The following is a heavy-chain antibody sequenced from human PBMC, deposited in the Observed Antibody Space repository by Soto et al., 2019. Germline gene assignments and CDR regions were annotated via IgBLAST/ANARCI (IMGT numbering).Heavy chain of an antibody. CDR2: INNSGGTT. Sequence: GGSLRLSCAASGFAFSTYAMSWVRQAPGKGLEWVSAINNSGGTTYYADSVKGRFTISRDNSKNTLYLQMNSLRAEDTAVYYCGKGYRFGYDFLFPHYWGQGTLVTVSS. CDR3: GKGYRFGYDFLFPHY. CDR1: GFAFSTYA. V-gene: IGHV3-23*01. J-gene: IGHJ4*02. D-gene: IGHD3-3*01.